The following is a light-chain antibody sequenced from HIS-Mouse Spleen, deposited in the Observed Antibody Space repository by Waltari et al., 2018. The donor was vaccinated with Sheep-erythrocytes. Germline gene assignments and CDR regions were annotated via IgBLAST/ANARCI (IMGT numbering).Light chain of an antibody. V-gene: IGLV2-23*01. Sequence: QSALTPAASVSGSPGQPITISCTGTSSDVGSYNLVSSYPQHAGKVPKLMMYECSKRPSGVSNRFSGSKSGNPASLTISGLQAEDEADYYCCSYAGSRTPWVFGGGTKLTVL. CDR3: CSYAGSRTPWV. CDR2: ECS. CDR1: SSDVGSYNL. J-gene: IGLJ3*02.